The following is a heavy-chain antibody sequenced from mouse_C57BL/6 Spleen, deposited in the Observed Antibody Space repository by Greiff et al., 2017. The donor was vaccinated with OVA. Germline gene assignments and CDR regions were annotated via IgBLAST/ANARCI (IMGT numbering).Heavy chain of an antibody. CDR2: IYPGDGDT. CDR3: APYYNGRLYY. CDR1: GYAFSSSW. V-gene: IGHV1-82*01. D-gene: IGHD1-1*01. J-gene: IGHJ2*01. Sequence: QVQLQHSGPELVKPGASVKISCKASGYAFSSSWMNWVKQRPGTGLEWIGRIYPGDGDTNYNGKFKGKAILTADKSSSTAYLQLSSLKSEDSSVYICAPYYNGRLYYWGQGTTLTGSS.